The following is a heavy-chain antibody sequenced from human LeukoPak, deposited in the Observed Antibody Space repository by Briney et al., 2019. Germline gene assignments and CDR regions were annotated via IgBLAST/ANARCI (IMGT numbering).Heavy chain of an antibody. CDR1: GYKFTSYG. J-gene: IGHJ4*02. Sequence: ASVKVSCKASGYKFTSYGVSWARQAPGQGLEWMGWISGYNGNTNFAQKFQGRVTMTTDTSTSTAYMELRSLRSDDTAVYYCARDSPYSSSSLGFDYWGQGTLVTVSS. CDR3: ARDSPYSSSSLGFDY. CDR2: ISGYNGNT. V-gene: IGHV1-18*01. D-gene: IGHD6-13*01.